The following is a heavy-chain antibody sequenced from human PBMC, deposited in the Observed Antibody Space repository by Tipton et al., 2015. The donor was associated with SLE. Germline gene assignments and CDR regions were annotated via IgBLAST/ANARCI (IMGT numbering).Heavy chain of an antibody. CDR2: MSNSGSPI. CDR1: GFTFSDYY. D-gene: IGHD6-19*01. J-gene: IGHJ4*02. V-gene: IGHV3-11*01. Sequence: QVQLVQSGGGLVRPVGSLRHSCAASGFTFSDYYMTWIRQAPGKGLVWVSYMSNSGSPIYYADSVKDRFTISRDNAKNSLYLQMNSLRVEDTAVYFCARRQWLDYFDYWGQGTLVTVSS. CDR3: ARRQWLDYFDY.